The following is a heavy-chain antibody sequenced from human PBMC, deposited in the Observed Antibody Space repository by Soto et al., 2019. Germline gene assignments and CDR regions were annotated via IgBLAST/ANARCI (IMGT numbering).Heavy chain of an antibody. D-gene: IGHD2-2*01. CDR1: GYTFTGYY. CDR2: INPNSGGT. J-gene: IGHJ3*02. Sequence: ASLKVSCKASGYTFTGYYMHWVRQAPRQGLEWMGWINPNSGGTNYAQKFQGWVTMTRDTSISTAYMELSRLRSDDTAVYYCARVLCPTLIGDAFGIGGEGTIVTV. V-gene: IGHV1-2*04. CDR3: ARVLCPTLIGDAFGI.